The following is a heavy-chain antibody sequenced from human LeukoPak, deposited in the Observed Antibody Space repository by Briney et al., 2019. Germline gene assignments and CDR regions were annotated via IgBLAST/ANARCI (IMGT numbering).Heavy chain of an antibody. D-gene: IGHD2-2*01. Sequence: SETLFLTCTVSGGSISSGDYYWSWIRQPPGKGLEWIGYIYYSGSTYYNPSLKSRVTISVDTSKNQFSLKLSSVTAADTAVYYCARGWYQLLFFDYWGQGTLVTVSS. CDR1: GGSISSGDYY. J-gene: IGHJ4*02. CDR2: IYYSGST. CDR3: ARGWYQLLFFDY. V-gene: IGHV4-30-4*01.